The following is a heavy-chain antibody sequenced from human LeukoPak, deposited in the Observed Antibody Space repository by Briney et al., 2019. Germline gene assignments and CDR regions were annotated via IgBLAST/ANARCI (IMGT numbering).Heavy chain of an antibody. CDR2: ISSYNGNT. J-gene: IGHJ5*02. Sequence: ASVKVSCKSSGYTSSSYGISWMRQAPGQGLEWMGWISSYNGNTNYAQKFQGRVSMTTDTSTSIAYMELRSLRSDDTAVYYCARDVPGSIGTTARFDPWGQGTLVTVSS. CDR1: GYTSSSYG. D-gene: IGHD1-1*01. V-gene: IGHV1-18*01. CDR3: ARDVPGSIGTTARFDP.